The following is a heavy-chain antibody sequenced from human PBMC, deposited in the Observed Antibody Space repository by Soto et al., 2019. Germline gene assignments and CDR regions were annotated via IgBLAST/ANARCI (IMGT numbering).Heavy chain of an antibody. CDR1: GGYISRGGCY. D-gene: IGHD2-15*01. Sequence: SETLSVNCTVSGGYISRGGCYRSWNRQHPGKGLEWIGYIYYSGSTYYNPSLKSRVTISVDTSKNQFSLKLSSVTAADTAVYYCARKAGLGYCSGGSCYFDYWGQGTLVTVSS. CDR3: ARKAGLGYCSGGSCYFDY. CDR2: IYYSGST. V-gene: IGHV4-31*03. J-gene: IGHJ4*02.